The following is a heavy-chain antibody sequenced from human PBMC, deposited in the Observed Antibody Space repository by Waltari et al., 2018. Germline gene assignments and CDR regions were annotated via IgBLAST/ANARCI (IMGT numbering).Heavy chain of an antibody. CDR2: IWSDGNTK. CDR1: GFTFNTYG. D-gene: IGHD6-13*01. V-gene: IGHV3-33*01. Sequence: QVPLVESGGGVVQPGRSLRLSCAASGFTFNTYGMHWVRQAPGKGLEWVAIIWSDGNTKYYADSVRGRFTISRDNSKNTLFLQMNSLRAEDTAVYYCARDLVLAAGTRDYWGQGTLVVVSS. J-gene: IGHJ4*02. CDR3: ARDLVLAAGTRDY.